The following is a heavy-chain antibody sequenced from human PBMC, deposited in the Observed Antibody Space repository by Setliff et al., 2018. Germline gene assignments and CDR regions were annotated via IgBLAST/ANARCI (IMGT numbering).Heavy chain of an antibody. D-gene: IGHD6-6*01. Sequence: PGGSLRLSCVASGFTFSSYWMDWVRQAPGKGLEWVANIKQDGTYKNFVDSVKARFTISRDNSRDTLYLQMNSLRSEDTAVYYCARALPSIHIDYWGQGTLVTVSS. CDR1: GFTFSSYW. CDR3: ARALPSIHIDY. J-gene: IGHJ4*02. V-gene: IGHV3-7*01. CDR2: IKQDGTYK.